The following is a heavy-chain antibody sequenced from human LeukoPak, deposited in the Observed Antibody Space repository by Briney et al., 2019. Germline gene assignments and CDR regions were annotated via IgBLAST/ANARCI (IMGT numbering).Heavy chain of an antibody. D-gene: IGHD5-18*01. V-gene: IGHV4-4*07. CDR3: ARDSPDGYTSGHYYYYLDV. CDR1: GGSLSRFY. Sequence: PETLSPTCTVSGGSLSRFYWAWIRQPAGRGLEWIGRIHSGGTTNYNPSLESRLTFSLDTSQNQFSLKLNSVTAADTAVYYCARDSPDGYTSGHYYYYLDVWGKGTTVTVSS. J-gene: IGHJ6*03. CDR2: IHSGGTT.